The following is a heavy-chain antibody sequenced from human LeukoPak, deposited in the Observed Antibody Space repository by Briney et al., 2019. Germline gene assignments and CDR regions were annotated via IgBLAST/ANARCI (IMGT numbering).Heavy chain of an antibody. CDR1: GFTFSSYS. J-gene: IGHJ5*02. V-gene: IGHV3-48*02. D-gene: IGHD1-7*01. CDR3: ARVGWELRNLHFDP. CDR2: ISSDDTTI. Sequence: GGSLRLSCLASGFTFSSYSMNWVRQPPGKGPEWVSYISSDDTTIYYADSVKGRFTISGDNAKNSLYLQMNSLRDEDTAVYYCARVGWELRNLHFDPWGQGTLVTISS.